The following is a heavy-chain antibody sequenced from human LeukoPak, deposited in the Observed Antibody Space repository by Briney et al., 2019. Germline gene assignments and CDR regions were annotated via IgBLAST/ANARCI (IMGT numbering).Heavy chain of an antibody. CDR1: GFTFNDAW. CDR3: ATEYYGAYNY. Sequence: GGSLGLSCAASGFTFNDAWMSWVRQAPGKGLEWVARIKSKTVGGTTDYAAPVKGRFTISRDDSKKMLYLQMNSLETEDTAVYYCATEYYGAYNYWGQGTLVTVSS. V-gene: IGHV3-15*01. CDR2: IKSKTVGGTT. D-gene: IGHD4-17*01. J-gene: IGHJ4*02.